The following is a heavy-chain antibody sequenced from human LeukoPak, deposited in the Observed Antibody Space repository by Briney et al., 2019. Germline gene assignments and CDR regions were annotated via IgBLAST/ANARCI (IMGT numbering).Heavy chain of an antibody. CDR3: ARGYYVWGSYRYFYFDY. CDR1: GYTFAGYY. J-gene: IGHJ4*02. D-gene: IGHD3-16*02. V-gene: IGHV1-2*04. Sequence: ASVTVSCKASGYTFAGYYMHWVRQAPGQGLEWMGWINPNSGGTNYAQKFQGWVTMTRDTSISTAYMELSRLRSDDTAVYYCARGYYVWGSYRYFYFDYWGQGTLVTVSS. CDR2: INPNSGGT.